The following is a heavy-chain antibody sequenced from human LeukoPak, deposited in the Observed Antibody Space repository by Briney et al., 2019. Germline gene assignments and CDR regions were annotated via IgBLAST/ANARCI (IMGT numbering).Heavy chain of an antibody. D-gene: IGHD3-22*01. CDR1: GFTFTTYA. CDR2: ISGSSGKT. J-gene: IGHJ6*02. V-gene: IGHV3-23*01. CDR3: AILDYYDSSGAVDV. Sequence: GGSLRLSCAVSGFTFTTYAMSWVRQAPGKGLEWVSAISGSSGKTYYADSVKGRFTVSRDNSKNTLYLQMNSLRADDTAVYYCAILDYYDSSGAVDVWGQGTTVTVSS.